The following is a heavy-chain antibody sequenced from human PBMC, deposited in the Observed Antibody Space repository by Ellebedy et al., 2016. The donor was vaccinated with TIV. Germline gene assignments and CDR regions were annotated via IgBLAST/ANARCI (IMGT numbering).Heavy chain of an antibody. CDR3: ALFYYDTSGYTDSFGY. Sequence: GESLKISCAASGFTFSNFAMSWLRHAPGKGLEWVSFISGSASTIYYADSVKGRFTVSRDNAKNTLYLQMNSLRAEDTAVYYCALFYYDTSGYTDSFGYWGQGTLVTVSS. CDR2: ISGSASTI. CDR1: GFTFSNFA. D-gene: IGHD3-22*01. V-gene: IGHV3-23*01. J-gene: IGHJ4*02.